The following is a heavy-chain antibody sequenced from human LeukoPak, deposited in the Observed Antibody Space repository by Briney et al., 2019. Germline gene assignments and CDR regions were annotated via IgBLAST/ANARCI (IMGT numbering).Heavy chain of an antibody. V-gene: IGHV4-59*12. CDR1: GGSISSYY. CDR2: IYYSGNT. CDR3: ARIDTSGYNGYSFDY. D-gene: IGHD3-22*01. Sequence: NPSETLSLTCTVSGGSISSYYWSWIRQPPEKGPEFIGYIYYSGNTNYNPSLKSRVTISVDTSKNQFSLKLSSVTAADTAVYYCARIDTSGYNGYSFDYWGQGTLVTVSS. J-gene: IGHJ4*02.